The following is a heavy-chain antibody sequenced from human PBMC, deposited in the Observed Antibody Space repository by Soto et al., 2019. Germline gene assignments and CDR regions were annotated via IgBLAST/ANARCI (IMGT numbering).Heavy chain of an antibody. V-gene: IGHV3-48*02. D-gene: IGHD6-6*01. J-gene: IGHJ4*02. CDR1: GFTFSSYS. CDR3: ARDRYSSSSYYFDY. Sequence: GGSLRLSCAASGFTFSSYSMNWVRQAPGKGLEWVSYISSSSSTIYYADSVKGRFTISRDNAKNSLYLQMNSLRDEDTAVYYCARDRYSSSSYYFDYWGQGTLVTVSS. CDR2: ISSSSSTI.